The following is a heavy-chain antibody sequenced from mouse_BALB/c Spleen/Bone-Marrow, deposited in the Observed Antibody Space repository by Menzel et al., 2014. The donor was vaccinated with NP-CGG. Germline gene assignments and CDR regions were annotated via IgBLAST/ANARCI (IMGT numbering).Heavy chain of an antibody. Sequence: EVHLVESGAELVKPGASVKLSCTASGFNIKDTYMHWVKQRPEQGLEWIGRIDPANGNAKYDPKFQGKATITADTSSNQAYLQFSSLTSEATAVYYGARTYDSFFAYWGQGPPLPVSS. CDR2: IDPANGNA. CDR1: GFNIKDTY. D-gene: IGHD2-4*01. CDR3: ARTYDSFFAY. V-gene: IGHV14-3*02. J-gene: IGHJ2*01.